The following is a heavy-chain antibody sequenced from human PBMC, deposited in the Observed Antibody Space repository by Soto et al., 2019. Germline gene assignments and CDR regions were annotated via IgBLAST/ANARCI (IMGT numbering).Heavy chain of an antibody. CDR3: ARGYSYGSYY. CDR2: LSYDGSNK. J-gene: IGHJ4*02. D-gene: IGHD5-18*01. V-gene: IGHV3-30-3*01. CDR1: GFTFSSYV. Sequence: QVQLVESGGGVVQPGRSLRLSCAVSGFTFSSYVMHWVRQAPGKGLEWVAVLSYDGSNKYYADSVKGRFTISRDNYKNTLCLQMNSLRVEDTAVYYCARGYSYGSYYWGQGTLVTVSS.